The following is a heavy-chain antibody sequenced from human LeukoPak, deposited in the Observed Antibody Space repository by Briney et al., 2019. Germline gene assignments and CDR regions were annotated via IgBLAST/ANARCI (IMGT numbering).Heavy chain of an antibody. Sequence: SETLSLTCTVTGYSISSGYYWGWIRQPPGKGLEWIGNIYHSGSTYYNPSLKSRVTISADTSKNQFSLRLSSVTAADTAVYYCARSYGSGSYIYWGQGTLVAVSS. CDR1: GYSISSGYY. V-gene: IGHV4-38-2*02. J-gene: IGHJ4*02. D-gene: IGHD3-10*01. CDR2: IYHSGST. CDR3: ARSYGSGSYIY.